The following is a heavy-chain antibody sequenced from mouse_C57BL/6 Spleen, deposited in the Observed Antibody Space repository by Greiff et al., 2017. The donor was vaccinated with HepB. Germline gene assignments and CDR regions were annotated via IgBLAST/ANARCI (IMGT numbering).Heavy chain of an antibody. Sequence: EVQVVESGPELVKPGASVKISCKASGYSFTGYFMNWVKQSHGKSLEWIGRINPYNGDTFYNQKFKGKATLTVDKSSSTAHMELLSLTSEDFAVYYCARGYYGKGYAMDDWGQGTSVTVSS. V-gene: IGHV1-37*01. CDR3: ARGYYGKGYAMDD. CDR1: GYSFTGYF. J-gene: IGHJ4*01. CDR2: INPYNGDT. D-gene: IGHD1-1*01.